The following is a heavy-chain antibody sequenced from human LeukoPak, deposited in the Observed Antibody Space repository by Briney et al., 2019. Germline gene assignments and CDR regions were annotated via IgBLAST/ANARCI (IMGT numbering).Heavy chain of an antibody. CDR3: ARERLGELSYHDY. D-gene: IGHD3-16*02. CDR1: GFTFSDYY. V-gene: IGHV3-11*05. Sequence: GGSLRLSCAASGFTFSDYYMSWIRQAPGKGLEWVSYISSSSSYINYADSVKGRFTISRDNAKNSLYLQMNSLRVDDTAVYYCARERLGELSYHDYWGQGTLVTVSS. CDR2: ISSSSSYI. J-gene: IGHJ4*02.